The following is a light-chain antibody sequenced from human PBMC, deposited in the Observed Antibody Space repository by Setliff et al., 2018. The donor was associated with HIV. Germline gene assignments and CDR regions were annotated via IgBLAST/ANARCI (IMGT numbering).Light chain of an antibody. CDR3: SSYTNSTTVYV. CDR2: GNN. J-gene: IGLJ1*01. Sequence: QSVLTQPPSVSGAPGQRVTISCTGSTSNIGAGFDVQWYRQLPGTAPKVLIYGNNNRPSGVPDRFSGSKSGTSASLTITGLQAEDEADYYCSSYTNSTTVYVFGTGTKVTVL. CDR1: TSNIGAGFD. V-gene: IGLV1-40*01.